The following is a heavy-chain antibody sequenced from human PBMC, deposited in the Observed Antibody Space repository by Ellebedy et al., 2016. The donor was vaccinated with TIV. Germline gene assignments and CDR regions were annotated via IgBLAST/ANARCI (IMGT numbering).Heavy chain of an antibody. CDR2: MSYDERNY. CDR3: ARGGRGYSYGPDGMDV. D-gene: IGHD5-18*01. Sequence: GGSLRLSCAASGFRFSDHGMHWVRQAPGKGLEWVALMSYDERNYFYADSVKGRFTISRDNSKNTLFLQMNSLRVEDTAIYYCARGGRGYSYGPDGMDVWGQGTTVTVS. CDR1: GFRFSDHG. V-gene: IGHV3-30*03. J-gene: IGHJ6*02.